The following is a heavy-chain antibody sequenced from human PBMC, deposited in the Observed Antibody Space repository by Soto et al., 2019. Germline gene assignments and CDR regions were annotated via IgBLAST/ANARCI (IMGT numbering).Heavy chain of an antibody. CDR1: GFTFSNYA. V-gene: IGHV3-23*01. CDR2: IGNKGDYI. D-gene: IGHD2-2*01. Sequence: PGGSLRLSCAASGFTFSNYAMSWVRQAPGKGLEWVSSIGNKGDYIYHADSVKGRFTISRDNSKNTLFLQMNSLRAEDTAVYYCARKKSYCSSTSCYEGFDYWGQGTLVTVSS. CDR3: ARKKSYCSSTSCYEGFDY. J-gene: IGHJ4*02.